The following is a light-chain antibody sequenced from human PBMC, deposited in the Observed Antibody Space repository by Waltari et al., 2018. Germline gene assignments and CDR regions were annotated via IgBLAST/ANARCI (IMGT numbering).Light chain of an antibody. CDR3: SSYTGRGTVI. J-gene: IGLJ2*01. Sequence: QSALTQPASVSGSPGQSITISCTGTSRDVGYFNHVSWFQHHPARAPKLPIYDVTYRPSGVSSRVSGSKSVNTASLTISGLQAEDEADYYCSSYTGRGTVIFGGGTKLTVL. CDR1: SRDVGYFNH. V-gene: IGLV2-14*01. CDR2: DVT.